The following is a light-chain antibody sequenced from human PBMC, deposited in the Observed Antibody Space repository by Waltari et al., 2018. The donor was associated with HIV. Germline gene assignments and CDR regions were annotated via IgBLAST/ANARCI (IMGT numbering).Light chain of an antibody. CDR2: DVS. CDR3: CSYAGSYTYV. Sequence: QSALTQPRSVSGSPGQSVTISCTGTSSAVGGYNYFSWYQQHPGKAPKLVIYDVSKRPSGVPDRFSGSKSANTASLTISGLQAEDEADYYCCSYAGSYTYVFGTGTKVTVL. CDR1: SSAVGGYNY. J-gene: IGLJ1*01. V-gene: IGLV2-11*01.